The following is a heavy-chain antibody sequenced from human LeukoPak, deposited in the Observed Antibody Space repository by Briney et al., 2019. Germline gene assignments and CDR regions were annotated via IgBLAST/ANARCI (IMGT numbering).Heavy chain of an antibody. D-gene: IGHD7-27*01. Sequence: GESLRLSCAASGFSFSSYEMNWVRQAPGKGLEWVSYISSRGGTIYYADSVKGRFTMSRDNAKNSLYLQMNSLRAEDTALYYCAREPTYTNWGVDYWGQGTLVTVSA. J-gene: IGHJ4*02. V-gene: IGHV3-48*03. CDR1: GFSFSSYE. CDR3: AREPTYTNWGVDY. CDR2: ISSRGGTI.